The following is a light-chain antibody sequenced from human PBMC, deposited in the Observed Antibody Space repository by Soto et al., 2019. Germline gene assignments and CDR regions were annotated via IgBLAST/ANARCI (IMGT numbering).Light chain of an antibody. CDR3: QQLNSYPSYT. CDR1: QGISSY. CDR2: AAS. V-gene: IGKV1-9*01. J-gene: IGKJ2*01. Sequence: DIQLTQSPSFLSASVGDRVTITCRASQGISSYLAWYQQKPGKAPKLLIYAASTLQSGVPSRFSGSGYGTEFTLTISSLQPEDFATYSCQQLNSYPSYTFGQGTKVDIK.